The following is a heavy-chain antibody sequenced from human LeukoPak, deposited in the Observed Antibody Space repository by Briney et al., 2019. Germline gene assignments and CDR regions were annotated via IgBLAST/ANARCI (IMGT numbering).Heavy chain of an antibody. D-gene: IGHD3-22*01. CDR2: IYSGDSDT. CDR1: GYSFTSYW. J-gene: IGHJ4*02. Sequence: GESLKISCKGSGYSFTSYWIGWVRQMPGKGLEWMGIIYSGDSDTRYSPSFQGQVTISADKSISTAYLQWSSLKASDTAMYYCARGYYDSSGSYYFDYWGQGTLVTVSS. CDR3: ARGYYDSSGSYYFDY. V-gene: IGHV5-51*01.